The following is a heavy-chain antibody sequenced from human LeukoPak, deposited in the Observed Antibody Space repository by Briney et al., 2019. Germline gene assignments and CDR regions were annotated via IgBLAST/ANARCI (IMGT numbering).Heavy chain of an antibody. D-gene: IGHD3-16*01. CDR2: IYYSGST. V-gene: IGHV4-31*03. CDR3: ARVSKGVLGTHSYNFDY. Sequence: PSETLSLTCTVSGGSISSGSYYWSWIRQHPGKGLEWIGYIYYSGSTYCNPSLKSRVSISVDTSKNQFSLKLSSVTAADTAVYYCARVSKGVLGTHSYNFDYWGQGTLITVSS. CDR1: GGSISSGSYY. J-gene: IGHJ4*02.